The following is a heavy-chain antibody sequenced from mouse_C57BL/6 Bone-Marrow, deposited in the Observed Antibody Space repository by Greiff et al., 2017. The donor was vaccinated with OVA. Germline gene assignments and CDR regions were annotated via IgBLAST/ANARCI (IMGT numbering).Heavy chain of an antibody. D-gene: IGHD1-1*02. CDR1: GYTFTSYW. V-gene: IGHV1-53*01. CDR3: ANCGDSCVRAMAY. Sequence: VQLQQSGTELVKPGASVKLSCKASGYTFTSYWMHWVKQRPGQGLEWIGNINPSNGGTNYNEKFKGKATLTVDKSSSTAYMQLSSLTSEDSAVYYCANCGDSCVRAMAYWGKGTSVTVSS. J-gene: IGHJ4*01. CDR2: INPSNGGT.